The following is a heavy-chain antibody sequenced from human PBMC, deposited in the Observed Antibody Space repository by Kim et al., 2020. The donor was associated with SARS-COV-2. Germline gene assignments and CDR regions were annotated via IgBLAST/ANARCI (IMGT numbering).Heavy chain of an antibody. Sequence: GGSLRLSCVASGLTLSSYAMSWVRQAPGKGLEWVSAIRGSGVSTYYADSVKGRFTISRDNSKNTLYLQMSRLRVEDTAIYYCAKGAGGTSLPSWCDPWG. CDR1: GLTLSSYA. V-gene: IGHV3-23*01. CDR2: IRGSGVST. D-gene: IGHD1-26*01. CDR3: AKGAGGTSLPSWCDP. J-gene: IGHJ5*02.